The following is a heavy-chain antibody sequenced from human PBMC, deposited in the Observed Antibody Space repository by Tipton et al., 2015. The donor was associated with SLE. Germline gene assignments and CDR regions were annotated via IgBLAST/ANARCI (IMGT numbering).Heavy chain of an antibody. D-gene: IGHD3-3*01. Sequence: TLSLTCTVSGGSMTTGSYQWGWVRQPPGKGLEWIGSAYSSGGTFHNPPLQSRVTISVDTSKNQFSLKLTSVTAADTAVYFCAREGITIFGVFQRWGQGTQVSVSS. CDR3: AREGITIFGVFQR. V-gene: IGHV4-39*02. CDR1: GGSMTTGSYQ. J-gene: IGHJ4*02. CDR2: AYSSGGT.